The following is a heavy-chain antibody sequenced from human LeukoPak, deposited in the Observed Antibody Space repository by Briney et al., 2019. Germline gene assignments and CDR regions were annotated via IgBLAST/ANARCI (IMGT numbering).Heavy chain of an antibody. CDR3: ARDNARGGSFSDYLRYFQV. V-gene: IGHV4-61*02. J-gene: IGHJ1*01. CDR2: ILTSGSS. CDR1: GGSISSGNYY. D-gene: IGHD5/OR15-5a*01. Sequence: SETLSLTCTVSGGSISSGNYYWSWIRQPAGKGLEWIGRILTSGSSNSNPSLTSRITMSVDTSQNQFSLKLFSVTAADTAVYYCARDNARGGSFSDYLRYFQVWARAPWSPSPQ.